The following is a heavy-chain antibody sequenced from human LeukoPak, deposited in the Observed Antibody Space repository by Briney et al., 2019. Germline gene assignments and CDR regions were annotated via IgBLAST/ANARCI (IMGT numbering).Heavy chain of an antibody. CDR1: GLTFSNHA. D-gene: IGHD3-22*01. V-gene: IGHV3-23*01. CDR2: ITGSGGNT. J-gene: IGHJ3*02. Sequence: GGSLRLSCAASGLTFSNHAMTWVRQSPGRGLEWVSGITGSGGNTYYAESVKGRFTISRDNSKNTLYLQMNSLRAEDTAVYYCAREGVLDSSPTDAFDIWGQGTMVTVSS. CDR3: AREGVLDSSPTDAFDI.